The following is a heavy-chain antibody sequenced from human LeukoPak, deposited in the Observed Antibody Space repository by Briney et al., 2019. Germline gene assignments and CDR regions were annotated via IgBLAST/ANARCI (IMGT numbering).Heavy chain of an antibody. V-gene: IGHV3-30*18. CDR2: ISYDGSNK. Sequence: GGSLRLSCAASGFIFSNYGIHWVRQAPGKGLEWVAVISYDGSNKYADSVKGRLTISRDNSKNTVYLQMNSLRAEDMAVYYCAQDSYSSGWYGYFPHWGQGTLVTVSS. J-gene: IGHJ1*01. CDR3: AQDSYSSGWYGYFPH. CDR1: GFIFSNYG. D-gene: IGHD6-19*01.